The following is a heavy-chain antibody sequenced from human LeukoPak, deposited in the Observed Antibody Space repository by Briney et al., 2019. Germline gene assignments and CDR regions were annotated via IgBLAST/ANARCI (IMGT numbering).Heavy chain of an antibody. J-gene: IGHJ4*02. CDR2: RKQDGREK. D-gene: IGHD6-13*01. Sequence: GGSLRLSCAVSGFSLSGYGMTWVRQAPGKGLDGVANRKQDGREKNYGDSVKGRFTISRDNSENSLFLQMNSLRLEDTAVYYCAREWQGGIAAAGTRIEGDYWGQGTLVAVSS. CDR3: AREWQGGIAAAGTRIEGDY. CDR1: GFSLSGYG. V-gene: IGHV3-7*01.